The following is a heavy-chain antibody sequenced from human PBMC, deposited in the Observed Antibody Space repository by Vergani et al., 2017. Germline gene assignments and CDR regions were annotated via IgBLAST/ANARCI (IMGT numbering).Heavy chain of an antibody. J-gene: IGHJ4*02. CDR3: ARVRFVQYQLLPLGY. V-gene: IGHV1-2*02. Sequence: QVQLVQSGAEVKKPGASVKVFCKASGYTFTGYYMHWVRQAPGQGLEWMGWINPNSGGTNYAQKFQGRVTMTRDTSISTAYMELSRLRSDDTAVYYCARVRFVQYQLLPLGYWGQGTLVTVSS. CDR1: GYTFTGYY. CDR2: INPNSGGT. D-gene: IGHD2-2*01.